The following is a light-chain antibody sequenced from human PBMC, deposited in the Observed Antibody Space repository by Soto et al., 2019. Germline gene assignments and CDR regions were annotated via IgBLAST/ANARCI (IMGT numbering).Light chain of an antibody. Sequence: LTQPASVSWSPGQSITISGTGTSSDVGAYDYVSWYQQHPDKAPKLMIYEVSNRPSGVSNRFSGSKSVNTATLTISGLQAEDEADYYCSSYTSSSTRVFGTGTKVTVL. CDR2: EVS. CDR3: SSYTSSSTRV. CDR1: SSDVGAYDY. V-gene: IGLV2-14*03. J-gene: IGLJ1*01.